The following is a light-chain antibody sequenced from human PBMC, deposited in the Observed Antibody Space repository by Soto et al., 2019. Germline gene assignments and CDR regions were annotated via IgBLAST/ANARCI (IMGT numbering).Light chain of an antibody. Sequence: QSVLTQPRSVSGSPGQSVTISCTGTTNYVSWYQQHPGKAPKLMIYDVNKRPSGVPDRFSGSKSGNTASLTISGLQAEDEADYYCYSFAGSYTSYFFGTGTKVTVL. CDR1: TNY. CDR2: DVN. CDR3: YSFAGSYTSYF. J-gene: IGLJ1*01. V-gene: IGLV2-11*01.